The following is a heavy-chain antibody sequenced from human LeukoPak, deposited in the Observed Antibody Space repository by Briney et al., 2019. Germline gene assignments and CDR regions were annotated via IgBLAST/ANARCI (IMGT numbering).Heavy chain of an antibody. CDR1: GGSISFASYY. Sequence: RSSETLSLTCTVSGGSISFASYYWGWIRQPPGKGLEWLGNVYYTGSAYYNPSLKSRVTISVDTSKNQFSLKLSSVTAADTAVYYCARSVPGRGYCSGGSCHATTNWFDPWGQGTLVTVSS. V-gene: IGHV4-39*01. J-gene: IGHJ5*02. D-gene: IGHD2-15*01. CDR3: ARSVPGRGYCSGGSCHATTNWFDP. CDR2: VYYTGSA.